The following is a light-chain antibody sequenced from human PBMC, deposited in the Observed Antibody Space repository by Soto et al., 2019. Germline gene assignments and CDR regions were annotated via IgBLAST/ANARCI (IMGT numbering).Light chain of an antibody. Sequence: DIQMTQSPSTLSGSVGDRVTITCRASQTISSWLAWYQQKPGKAPKLLIYKASTLKSGVPSRFSGSGFGTEFTLTISSLQPEDFATYYCQQSETYPLTFGQGTRLEIK. CDR2: KAS. CDR1: QTISSW. J-gene: IGKJ5*01. CDR3: QQSETYPLT. V-gene: IGKV1-5*03.